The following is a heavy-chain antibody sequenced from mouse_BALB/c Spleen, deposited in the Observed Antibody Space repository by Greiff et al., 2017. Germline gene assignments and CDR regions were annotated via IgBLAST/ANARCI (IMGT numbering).Heavy chain of an antibody. CDR2: ISSGSSTI. V-gene: IGHV5-17*02. Sequence: EVKLVESGGGLVQPGGSRKLSCAASGFTFSSFGMHWVRQAPEKGLEWVAYISSGSSTIYYADTVKGRFTISRDNPKNTLFLQMTSLRSEDTAMYYCARSGTRDPWFAYWGQGTLVTVSA. CDR1: GFTFSSFG. CDR3: ARSGTRDPWFAY. D-gene: IGHD3-1*01. J-gene: IGHJ3*01.